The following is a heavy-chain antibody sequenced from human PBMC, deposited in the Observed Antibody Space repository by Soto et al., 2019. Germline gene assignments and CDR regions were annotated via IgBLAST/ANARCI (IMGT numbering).Heavy chain of an antibody. D-gene: IGHD1-26*01. CDR3: AREVGPRSYFDY. CDR1: GFTFSEYW. CDR2: IRHDGTET. Sequence: VRLVESGGDLVQPGRSLRLSCSASGFTFSEYWMTWVRQAPGKGLEWLANIRHDGTETFYLDYVKGRFTVSRDNARNIVSLQMNNLGADDTAVYYCAREVGPRSYFDYWVQGTLVTVSS. V-gene: IGHV3-7*03. J-gene: IGHJ4*02.